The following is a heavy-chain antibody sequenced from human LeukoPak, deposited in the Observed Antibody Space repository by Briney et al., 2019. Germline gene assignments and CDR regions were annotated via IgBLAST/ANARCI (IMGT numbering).Heavy chain of an antibody. CDR2: IYYSGST. CDR3: ARSGYYDILTATSLPGGFDP. D-gene: IGHD3-9*01. V-gene: IGHV4-39*07. Sequence: SETLSLTCTVSGGSISSSISYYWGWIRQPPGKGLEWIGSIYYSGSTYYNPSLKSRVTISVDTSNNQFSLKLSSVTAADTAVYYCARSGYYDILTATSLPGGFDPWGQGTLVTVSS. J-gene: IGHJ5*02. CDR1: GGSISSSISYY.